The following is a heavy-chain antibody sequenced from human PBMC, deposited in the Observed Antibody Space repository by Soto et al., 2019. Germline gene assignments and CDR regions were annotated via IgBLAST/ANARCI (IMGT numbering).Heavy chain of an antibody. J-gene: IGHJ4*02. V-gene: IGHV3-21*01. Sequence: GGSLRLSCAASGFTFSSYSMNWVRQAPGKGLEWVSSISSSSSYIYYADSVKGRFTISRDNAKNSLYLQMNSLRAEDTAVYYCAREGIQLWSRWLQFDYWGQGTLVTVSS. CDR3: AREGIQLWSRWLQFDY. D-gene: IGHD5-18*01. CDR1: GFTFSSYS. CDR2: ISSSSSYI.